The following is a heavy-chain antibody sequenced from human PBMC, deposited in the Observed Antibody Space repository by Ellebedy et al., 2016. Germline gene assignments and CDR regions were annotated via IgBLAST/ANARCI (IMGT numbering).Heavy chain of an antibody. CDR1: GGSIDYYY. CDR2: FYYIGTT. J-gene: IGHJ4*02. CDR3: ARGVLGFDDSGYYLDYFDS. D-gene: IGHD3-22*01. V-gene: IGHV4-59*01. Sequence: SETLSLTCTVSGGSIDYYYWGWIRRPPGRGLEWIGHFYYIGTTKYNPSLRSRITISVDPSKNQISLRLNSVTAADTAVYYCARGVLGFDDSGYYLDYFDSWGQGTLVTVSS.